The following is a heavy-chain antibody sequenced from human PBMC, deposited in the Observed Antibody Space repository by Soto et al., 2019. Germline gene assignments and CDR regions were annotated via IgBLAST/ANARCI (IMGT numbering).Heavy chain of an antibody. CDR2: FYDGNT. CDR1: GGSITRRSSY. V-gene: IGHV4-39*01. Sequence: SETLSLTCIVSGGSITRRSSYWAWIRQPPGKGLEWVGTFYDGNTYHNPSLRSRITIAVDTSKNQFSLKFNSVAAADTAFYYCATTRGLAVGGSFDYWGQGMLVTVS. J-gene: IGHJ4*02. D-gene: IGHD3-10*01. CDR3: ATTRGLAVGGSFDY.